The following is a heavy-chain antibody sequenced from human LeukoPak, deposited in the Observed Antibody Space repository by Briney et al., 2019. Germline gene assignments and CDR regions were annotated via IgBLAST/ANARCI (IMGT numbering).Heavy chain of an antibody. CDR1: GGTISSYY. V-gene: IGHV4-59*01. CDR2: IYYSGST. CDR3: ARGENYYDSSGYYYPFDY. J-gene: IGHJ4*02. D-gene: IGHD3-22*01. Sequence: PSETLSLTRPVSGGTISSYYWSWIRPPPGKGLEWIGYIYYSGSTNYNPSLKSRVTISVDTSKNQFSLKLSSVTAADTAVYYCARGENYYDSSGYYYPFDYWGQGTLVTVSS.